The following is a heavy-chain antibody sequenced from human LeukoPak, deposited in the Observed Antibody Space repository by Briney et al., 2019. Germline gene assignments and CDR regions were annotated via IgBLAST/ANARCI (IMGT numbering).Heavy chain of an antibody. CDR2: IYYSGDT. CDR3: ATGSMTTRYYYYFHMDV. Sequence: SETLSLTCTVSGGSINSTRYYWGWLRQPPGKGLEWIGSIYYSGDTHYNSSLRSRVTISVDTSKNQFSLRMHSMTAADTSFYYCATGSMTTRYYYYFHMDVWGPGTTVTVSS. D-gene: IGHD4-11*01. J-gene: IGHJ6*03. CDR1: GGSINSTRYY. V-gene: IGHV4-39*01.